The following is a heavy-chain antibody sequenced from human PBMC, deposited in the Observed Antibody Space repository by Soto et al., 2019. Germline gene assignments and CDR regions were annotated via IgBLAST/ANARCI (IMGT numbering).Heavy chain of an antibody. D-gene: IGHD6-19*01. CDR1: GYTFTGYY. Sequence: ASVKVSCKASGYTFTGYYMHWVRQAPGQGLEWMGWINPNSGGTNYAQKFQGWVTMTRDTSISTAYMELSRLRSDDTAVYYCAREGYSSTTSNWFDPWGQGTLVTVSS. J-gene: IGHJ5*02. CDR3: AREGYSSTTSNWFDP. V-gene: IGHV1-2*04. CDR2: INPNSGGT.